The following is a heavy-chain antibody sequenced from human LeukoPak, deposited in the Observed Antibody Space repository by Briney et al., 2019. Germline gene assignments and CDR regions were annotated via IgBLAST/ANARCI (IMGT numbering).Heavy chain of an antibody. CDR3: ASQGQYCSSTSCYENRYNWFDP. V-gene: IGHV3-21*01. CDR1: GFTFSNYN. J-gene: IGHJ5*02. CDR2: ITRDSIYT. Sequence: GGSLRLSCAASGFTFSNYNMNWVRQTPGKGLEWVSSITRDSIYTFYADSVKGRFTISRDNAKNSLSLQMNSLRAEDTAVYYCASQGQYCSSTSCYENRYNWFDPWGQGTLVTVSS. D-gene: IGHD2-2*01.